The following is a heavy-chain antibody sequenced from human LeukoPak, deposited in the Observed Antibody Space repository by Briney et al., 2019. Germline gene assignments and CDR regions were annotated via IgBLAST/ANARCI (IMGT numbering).Heavy chain of an antibody. CDR1: GFTFSGSA. D-gene: IGHD2/OR15-2a*01. CDR2: IRSKANSYAP. J-gene: IGHJ4*02. Sequence: GGSLRLSCAASGFTFSGSAMHWVRQASGKGLEWVGRIRSKANSYAPAYAASVKGRFTISRDDSKNTAYLQMNSLKTEDTAVYYCLTMPPRYWGQGTLVTVSS. CDR3: LTMPPRY. V-gene: IGHV3-73*01.